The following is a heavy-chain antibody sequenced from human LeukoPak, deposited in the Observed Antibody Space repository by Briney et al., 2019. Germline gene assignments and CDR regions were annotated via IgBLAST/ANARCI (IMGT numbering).Heavy chain of an antibody. V-gene: IGHV1-69*13. CDR1: GGTFSSYA. Sequence: ASVKVSCKASGGTFSSYAISWVRQAPGQGLEWMGGIIPIFGTANYAQKFQGRVTITADESTSTAYMELSSLRSEDTAVYYCARGEGHYYDSSGYYLFDYWGQGTLVTVSS. CDR2: IIPIFGTA. CDR3: ARGEGHYYDSSGYYLFDY. D-gene: IGHD3-22*01. J-gene: IGHJ4*02.